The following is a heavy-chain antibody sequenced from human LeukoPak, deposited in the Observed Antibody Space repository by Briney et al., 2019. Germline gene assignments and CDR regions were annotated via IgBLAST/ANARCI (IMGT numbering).Heavy chain of an antibody. CDR3: AKWGDYDVLTGYYDPDN. D-gene: IGHD3-9*01. J-gene: IGHJ4*02. V-gene: IGHV3-23*01. CDR2: IVGSGANT. CDR1: GFIFSNYA. Sequence: GGSLRLSCAASGFIFSNYAMSWARQAPGKGLEWVSAIVGSGANTYYADSVKGRFTISRDNPRNTLYLQMNSLRAEGTAVYYCAKWGDYDVLTGYYDPDNWGQGTLVTVSS.